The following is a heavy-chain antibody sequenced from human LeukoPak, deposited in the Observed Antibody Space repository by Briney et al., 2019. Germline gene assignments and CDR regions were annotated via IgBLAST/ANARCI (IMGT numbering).Heavy chain of an antibody. Sequence: DSIKGRFSISRDNAKNSLYLQMNSLRAADTAIYYCARYYADHGHWYFDLWGRGTLVTVSS. J-gene: IGHJ2*01. V-gene: IGHV3-7*01. CDR3: ARYYADHGHWYFDL. D-gene: IGHD3-3*01.